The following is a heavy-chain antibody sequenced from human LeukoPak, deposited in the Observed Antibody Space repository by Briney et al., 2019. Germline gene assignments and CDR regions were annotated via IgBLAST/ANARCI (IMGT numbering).Heavy chain of an antibody. D-gene: IGHD3-22*01. CDR1: GSTFSSYS. V-gene: IGHV3-48*04. Sequence: GGSLRLSCAASGSTFSSYSMNWVRQAPGKGLEWVSYIRSSSSTIYNADSVKGRFTISRDNAKNSLYLQMNSLRAEDTAVYYCAREGGYYDSSGYSSYFDYWGQGTLVTVSS. CDR3: AREGGYYDSSGYSSYFDY. CDR2: IRSSSSTI. J-gene: IGHJ4*02.